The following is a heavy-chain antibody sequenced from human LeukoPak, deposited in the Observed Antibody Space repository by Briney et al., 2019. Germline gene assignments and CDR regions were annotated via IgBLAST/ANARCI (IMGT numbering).Heavy chain of an antibody. Sequence: GGSLRLSCAASGITFSNYSMNWVRQAPGKGLEWVSSISSSGSYIYYADSVKGRFTISRDNAKNSLSLQLNSLRAEDTAVYYCAREGGYSFGLNDWGPGTLVTVSS. CDR3: AREGGYSFGLND. V-gene: IGHV3-21*01. J-gene: IGHJ4*02. CDR1: GITFSNYS. D-gene: IGHD5-18*01. CDR2: ISSSGSYI.